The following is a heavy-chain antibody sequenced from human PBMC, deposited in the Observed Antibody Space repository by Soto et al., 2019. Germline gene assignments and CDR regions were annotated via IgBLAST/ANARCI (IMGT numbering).Heavy chain of an antibody. CDR2: IYYSGST. V-gene: IGHV4-59*02. Sequence: LSLTCTVSGGSVSSYYWSWIRQPPGKGLEWIGYIYYSGSTNYNPSLKSRVTISVDTSKNQFSLKLSSVTAADTAVYYCARDKITGLFDYWGQGTLVTVSS. D-gene: IGHD2-8*02. J-gene: IGHJ4*02. CDR1: GGSVSSYY. CDR3: ARDKITGLFDY.